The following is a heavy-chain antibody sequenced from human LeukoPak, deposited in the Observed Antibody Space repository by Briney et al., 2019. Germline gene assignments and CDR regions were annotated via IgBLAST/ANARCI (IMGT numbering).Heavy chain of an antibody. D-gene: IGHD3-9*01. CDR3: ARDMTDWWFDP. V-gene: IGHV4-59*12. CDR2: VHSTGST. Sequence: PSETLSLTCAVSGGSINNYYWSWIRQPPGKGLEWIGYVHSTGSTSYNPSLKSRVTISVDTSKNQFSLKLSSVTAADTAVYYCARDMTDWWFDPWGQGTLVTVSS. CDR1: GGSINNYY. J-gene: IGHJ5*02.